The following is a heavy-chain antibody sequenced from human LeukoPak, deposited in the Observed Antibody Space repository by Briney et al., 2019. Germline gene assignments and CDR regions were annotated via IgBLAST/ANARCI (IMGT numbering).Heavy chain of an antibody. CDR3: VKVAVLNNWNGLFDY. D-gene: IGHD1-1*01. J-gene: IGHJ4*02. CDR1: GFTFSSYW. V-gene: IGHV3-7*03. CDR2: IKQDGSEK. Sequence: GGSLRLSCAASGFTFSSYWMSWVRQAPGKGLEWVANIKQDGSEKYYVDSVKGRFTISRDNAKNSLYLQMNSLKTEDTALYYCVKVAVLNNWNGLFDYWGQGTLVTVSS.